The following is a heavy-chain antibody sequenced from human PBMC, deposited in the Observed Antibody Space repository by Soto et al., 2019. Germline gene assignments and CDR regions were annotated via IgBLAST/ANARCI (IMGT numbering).Heavy chain of an antibody. V-gene: IGHV6-1*01. CDR1: GDSVSSNSAA. J-gene: IGHJ4*02. D-gene: IGHD5-12*01. CDR2: TYYRSKWYN. CDR3: ARGYSGYEGRDGYTLRGTVIFY. Sequence: QVQLQQSGPGLVKPSQTLSLTCAISGDSVSSNSAAWNWIRQSPSRGLEWLGRTYYRSKWYNDYAVSVKSRITINPDTSKNQFSLQLNSVTPEDTAVYYCARGYSGYEGRDGYTLRGTVIFYWGQGTLVNVSS.